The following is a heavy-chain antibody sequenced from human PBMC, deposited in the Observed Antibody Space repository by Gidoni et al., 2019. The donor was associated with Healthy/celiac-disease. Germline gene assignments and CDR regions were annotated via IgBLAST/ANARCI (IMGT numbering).Heavy chain of an antibody. D-gene: IGHD6-19*01. Sequence: QVQLVESGGGVVQPGRSLRLSCAASGFTFSSYAMHWVRQAPGKGLEWVAVISYDGSNKYYADSVKGRFTISRDNSKNTLYLQMNSLRAEDTAVYYCAREQWLVPFGYWGQGTLVTVSS. V-gene: IGHV3-30-3*01. CDR3: AREQWLVPFGY. CDR2: ISYDGSNK. J-gene: IGHJ4*02. CDR1: GFTFSSYA.